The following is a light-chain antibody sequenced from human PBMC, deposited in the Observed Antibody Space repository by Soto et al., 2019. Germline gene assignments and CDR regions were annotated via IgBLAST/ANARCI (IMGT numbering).Light chain of an antibody. CDR2: QDS. Sequence: SYELTQAPSVSVSPGQTASITCSGDKLGDKYASWYQQKPGQSPVVVMYQDSKRPSGIPERFSGSNSGNTATLTISGTQSMDEADYYCQAWDSSHLVFGGGTKVTVL. CDR1: KLGDKY. V-gene: IGLV3-1*01. CDR3: QAWDSSHLV. J-gene: IGLJ2*01.